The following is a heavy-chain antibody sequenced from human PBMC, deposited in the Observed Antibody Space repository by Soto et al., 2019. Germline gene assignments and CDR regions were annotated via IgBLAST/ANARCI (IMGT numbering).Heavy chain of an antibody. Sequence: ASVKVSCKASGYTFTSYGISWVRQAPGQGLEWMGWISAYNGNTNYAQKLQGRVTMTTDTSTSTAYMELSSLRSEDTAVYYCATGPVITGTYYYWGQGTLVTVYS. CDR2: ISAYNGNT. V-gene: IGHV1-18*01. CDR3: ATGPVITGTYYY. CDR1: GYTFTSYG. J-gene: IGHJ4*02. D-gene: IGHD3-22*01.